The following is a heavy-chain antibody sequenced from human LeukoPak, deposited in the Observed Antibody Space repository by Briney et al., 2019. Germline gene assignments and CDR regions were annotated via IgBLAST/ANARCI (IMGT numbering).Heavy chain of an antibody. V-gene: IGHV3-21*06. CDR2: ISPGGVYT. J-gene: IGHJ5*02. Sequence: GGSLRLSCAASGFSFSSYTMNWVRQAPGKGLEWVSSISPGGVYTFHADPVKGRFTISRDNAKNSLYMQMNSLRVEDTAVYYCVRDFLGESGAGGSWGQGTLVTVSS. D-gene: IGHD3-10*01. CDR3: VRDFLGESGAGGS. CDR1: GFSFSSYT.